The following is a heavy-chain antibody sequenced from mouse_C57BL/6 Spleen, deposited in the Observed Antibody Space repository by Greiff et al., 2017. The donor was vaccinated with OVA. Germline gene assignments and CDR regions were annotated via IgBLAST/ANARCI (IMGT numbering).Heavy chain of an antibody. V-gene: IGHV1-61*01. Sequence: QVQLQQPGAELVRPGSSVKLSCKASGYTFTSYWMDWVTQRPGQGLEWIGNIYPSDSETHYNQKFKDKATLTVDKSSCTAYMQLSSLTSADSAVDYYERQDYCGPSGAYWGQGTLVTVSA. CDR2: IYPSDSET. D-gene: IGHD1-1*01. J-gene: IGHJ3*01. CDR3: ERQDYCGPSGAY. CDR1: GYTFTSYW.